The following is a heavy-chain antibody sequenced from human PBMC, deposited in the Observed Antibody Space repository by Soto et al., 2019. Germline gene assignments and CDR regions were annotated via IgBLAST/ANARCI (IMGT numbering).Heavy chain of an antibody. CDR2: ISGSGGST. Sequence: GGSLRLSCAASGFTFSSYAMSWVRQAPGKGLEWVSAISGSGGSTYYADSVKGRFTISRDNSKNTLYLQMNSLRAEDTAVYYCAKDLRYFDYGPYYFDYWGQGTLVTVSS. CDR3: AKDLRYFDYGPYYFDY. D-gene: IGHD3-9*01. J-gene: IGHJ4*02. CDR1: GFTFSSYA. V-gene: IGHV3-23*01.